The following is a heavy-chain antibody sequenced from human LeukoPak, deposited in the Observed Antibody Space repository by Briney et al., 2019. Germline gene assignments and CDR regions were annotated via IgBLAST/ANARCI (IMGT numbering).Heavy chain of an antibody. CDR3: AKGHCSSTSCSGYYYYMDV. Sequence: GGSLRLSCAASGFTFSSYGMHWVRQAPGKGLEWVAFIRYDGSNKYYADSVKGRFTISRDNSKNTLYLQMNSLRAEDTAVYYCAKGHCSSTSCSGYYYYMDVWGKGTTVTVSS. CDR1: GFTFSSYG. D-gene: IGHD2-2*01. CDR2: IRYDGSNK. V-gene: IGHV3-30*02. J-gene: IGHJ6*03.